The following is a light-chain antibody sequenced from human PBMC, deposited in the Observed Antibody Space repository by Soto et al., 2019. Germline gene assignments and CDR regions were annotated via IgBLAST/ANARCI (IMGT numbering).Light chain of an antibody. CDR3: SSYTSTSAVM. Sequence: QSVLTQPASVSGSPGQSITISCTGTSSDVGYYNYVSWYQQYPGKAPKLMIYEVSKRPSGVSHRFSGSKSGNTASLTISGLQAEDEADYYCSSYTSTSAVMFGGGTKVTVL. CDR1: SSDVGYYNY. CDR2: EVS. V-gene: IGLV2-14*01. J-gene: IGLJ3*02.